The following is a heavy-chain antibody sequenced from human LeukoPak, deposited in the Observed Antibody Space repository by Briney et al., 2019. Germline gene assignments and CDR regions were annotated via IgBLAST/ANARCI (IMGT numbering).Heavy chain of an antibody. D-gene: IGHD3-22*01. Sequence: HPSETLSLTCAVYGGSFSGYYWSWIRQPPGKGLEWIGEINHSGSTNYNPSLKSRVTMSVDTSKNQFSLKLSSVTAADTAVYYYARAYYYDSSGYAIDYWGQGTLVTVSS. CDR2: INHSGST. CDR1: GGSFSGYY. J-gene: IGHJ4*02. CDR3: ARAYYYDSSGYAIDY. V-gene: IGHV4-34*01.